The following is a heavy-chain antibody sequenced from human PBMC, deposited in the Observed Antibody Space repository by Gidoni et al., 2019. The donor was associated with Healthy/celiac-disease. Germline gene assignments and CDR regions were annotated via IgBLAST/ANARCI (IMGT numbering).Heavy chain of an antibody. D-gene: IGHD2-15*01. CDR1: GYTFPGYS. V-gene: IGHV1-2*04. Sequence: QVQLVQSGAEVKKPGASVKVSCKASGYTFPGYSMHWVRQAPGQGLEWMGWINPNSGGTNYAQKFQGWVTMTRDTSISTAYMELSRLRSDDTAVYYCARDSRYCSGGSCVGDAFDIWGQGTMVTVSS. J-gene: IGHJ3*02. CDR2: INPNSGGT. CDR3: ARDSRYCSGGSCVGDAFDI.